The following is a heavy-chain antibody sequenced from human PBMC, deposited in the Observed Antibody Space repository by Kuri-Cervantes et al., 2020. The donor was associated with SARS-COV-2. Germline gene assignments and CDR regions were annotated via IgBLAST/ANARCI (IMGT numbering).Heavy chain of an antibody. J-gene: IGHJ4*02. V-gene: IGHV5-10-1*01. D-gene: IGHD3-10*01. CDR2: IDPSDSYT. Sequence: GGSLRLSCKGSGYSFTSYWISWVRQMPGKGLEWMGRIDPSDSYTNYSPSFQGHVTISADKSISTAYLQWSSLKASDTAMYYCARLAKMVRGVIGLDYWGQGTLVTVS. CDR1: GYSFTSYW. CDR3: ARLAKMVRGVIGLDY.